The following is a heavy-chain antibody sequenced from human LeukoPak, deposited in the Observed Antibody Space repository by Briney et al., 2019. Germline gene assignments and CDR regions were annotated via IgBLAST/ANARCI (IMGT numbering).Heavy chain of an antibody. Sequence: GSLRLSCVASGFTFSSYSMNWVRKAPGKGLEWISYIRIDSSTIDADSVEGRFTISRDNPKNSLYLQMNSLSDEDTAVYYCARDHMFAFDMWGQGTMVTVSS. J-gene: IGHJ3*02. D-gene: IGHD3-10*02. V-gene: IGHV3-48*02. CDR2: IRIDSSTI. CDR3: ARDHMFAFDM. CDR1: GFTFSSYS.